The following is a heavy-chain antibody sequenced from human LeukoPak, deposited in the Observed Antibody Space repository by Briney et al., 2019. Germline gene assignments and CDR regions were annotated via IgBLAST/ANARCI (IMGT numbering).Heavy chain of an antibody. Sequence: HPVGFPFLSCAASGVTLSPYGMHWVRQAPGKGLEGVAVIAYEGGTQHYADSVKGRFIISRDNPRNTLYLQMNILRTEDTAVYYCAKEGTPQVSTWYDLWGQGTQVIVSS. CDR3: AKEGTPQVSTWYDL. CDR1: GVTLSPYG. V-gene: IGHV3-30*18. CDR2: IAYEGGTQ. D-gene: IGHD3-10*01. J-gene: IGHJ5*02.